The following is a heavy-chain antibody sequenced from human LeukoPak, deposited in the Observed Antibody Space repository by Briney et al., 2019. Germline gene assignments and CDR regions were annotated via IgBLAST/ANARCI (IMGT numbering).Heavy chain of an antibody. V-gene: IGHV4-34*01. D-gene: IGHD2-2*01. J-gene: IGHJ4*02. CDR3: AKGYCRGNSCYGDRGAFDY. Sequence: SETLSLTCAVYGGSFSGYYWSWIRQPPGKGLEWIGEINHSGSTNYNPSLKSRVTISVDTSKNQFSLKLSSVTAADTAVYYCAKGYCRGNSCYGDRGAFDYWGQGTLVTVSS. CDR1: GGSFSGYY. CDR2: INHSGST.